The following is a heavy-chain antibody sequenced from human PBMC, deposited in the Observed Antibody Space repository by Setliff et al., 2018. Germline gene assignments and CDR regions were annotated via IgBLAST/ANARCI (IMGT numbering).Heavy chain of an antibody. CDR1: GFTFSSYW. CDR2: IKQDGSEK. Sequence: GGSLRLSCAASGFTFSSYWMSWVRQAPGKGLEWVANIKQDGSEKYYVDSVKGRFTISRDNAKNSLYLQMNSLRAEDTAVYYCARLGRGYSWYYFDYWGQGTLVTVSS. CDR3: ARLGRGYSWYYFDY. J-gene: IGHJ4*02. D-gene: IGHD5-18*01. V-gene: IGHV3-7*01.